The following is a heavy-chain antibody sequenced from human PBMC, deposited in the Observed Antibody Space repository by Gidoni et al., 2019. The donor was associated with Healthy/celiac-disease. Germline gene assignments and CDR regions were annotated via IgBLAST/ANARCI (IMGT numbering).Heavy chain of an antibody. J-gene: IGHJ5*02. CDR2: ISWDGGST. CDR3: AKDLGIAVAGTSGFDP. V-gene: IGHV3-43*01. D-gene: IGHD6-19*01. Sequence: EVQLVESGGVVVQPGGSLRLSWAASGVTFDDYTMHWVRQAPGKGLEWVSLISWDGGSTYYADSVKGRFTISRDNSKNSLYLQMNSLRTEDTALYYCAKDLGIAVAGTSGFDPWGQGTLVTVSS. CDR1: GVTFDDYT.